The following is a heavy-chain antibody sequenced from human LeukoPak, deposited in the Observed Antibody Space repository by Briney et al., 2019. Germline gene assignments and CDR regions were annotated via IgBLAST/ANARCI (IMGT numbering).Heavy chain of an antibody. CDR2: ISTYNGNT. J-gene: IGHJ2*01. D-gene: IGHD4-17*01. CDR1: GYTFTTDG. CDR3: ARTYGDYDGSYWYFDL. Sequence: ASVKVSCKASGYTFTTDGITWVRQAPGQGLEWMGWISTYNGNTDYTQKLQGRVTMTTDTSTSTAYMELRSLRSDDTALYYCARTYGDYDGSYWYFDLWGRGTLVTVSS. V-gene: IGHV1-18*01.